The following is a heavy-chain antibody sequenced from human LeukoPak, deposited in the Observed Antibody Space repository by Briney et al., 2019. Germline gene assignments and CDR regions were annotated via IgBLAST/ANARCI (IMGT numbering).Heavy chain of an antibody. V-gene: IGHV1-2*02. J-gene: IGHJ4*02. Sequence: ASVKVSCKASGDTFTDFYMHWVRRAPGQGLEWMGWINPNSGGTNFAQKFQGRVAMTRDTSISTAYLELGSLRSDDTAVYFCARARWQLVPYFDSWGQGTLVTVSS. CDR1: GDTFTDFY. CDR3: ARARWQLVPYFDS. D-gene: IGHD6-6*01. CDR2: INPNSGGT.